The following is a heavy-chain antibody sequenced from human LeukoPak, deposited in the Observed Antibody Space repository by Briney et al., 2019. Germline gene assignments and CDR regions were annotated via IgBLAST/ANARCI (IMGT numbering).Heavy chain of an antibody. V-gene: IGHV4-4*07. CDR1: GGSISSYY. D-gene: IGHD3-10*01. CDR3: ARDPTYYYGSGSYSGYYYYGMDV. CDR2: IYTSGST. J-gene: IGHJ6*02. Sequence: SATLSLTCPVSGGSISSYYWSWIRQPAGKGLEWIGRIYTSGSTNYNPSLKSRVTMSVDTSKNQFSLKLSSVTAADTAVYYCARDPTYYYGSGSYSGYYYYGMDVWGQGTTVTVSS.